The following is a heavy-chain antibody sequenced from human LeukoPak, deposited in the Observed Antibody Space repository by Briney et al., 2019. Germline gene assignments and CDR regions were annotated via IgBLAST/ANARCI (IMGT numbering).Heavy chain of an antibody. CDR1: GLTFSDYY. CDR3: GRAFPPLRTSSAGDL. D-gene: IGHD3-16*01. Sequence: PGGSLRLSCAASGLTFSDYYMTWIRQAPGKGLEWVSSISGSGTTTYSADSVRGRFTVSRDNAKNSLYLQMDSLGVEDTAVYYCGRAFPPLRTSSAGDLWGQGTLVIVSS. V-gene: IGHV3-11*04. CDR2: ISGSGTTT. J-gene: IGHJ1*01.